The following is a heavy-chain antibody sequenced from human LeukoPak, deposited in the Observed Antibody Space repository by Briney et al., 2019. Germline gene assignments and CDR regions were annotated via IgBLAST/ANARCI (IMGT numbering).Heavy chain of an antibody. CDR2: INHSGST. CDR1: GGSFSGYY. Sequence: PSETLSFTCAVYGGSFSGYYWIWIRQPPGKGLESIGEINHSGSTNYNPSLKSRVTISVDTSKNQFSLQLSSVTAADTAVYYCARGTYYDFWSGLYYFDYWGQGTLVTVSS. D-gene: IGHD3-3*01. J-gene: IGHJ4*02. CDR3: ARGTYYDFWSGLYYFDY. V-gene: IGHV4-34*01.